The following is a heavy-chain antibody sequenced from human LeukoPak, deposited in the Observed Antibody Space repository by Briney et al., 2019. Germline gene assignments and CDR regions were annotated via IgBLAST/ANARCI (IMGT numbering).Heavy chain of an antibody. Sequence: GESLRLFCAASGFTVKNYAMNWVRQAPGKGLEWVSGISGSGGSTYYADSVKGRFTISIDNSKNTLYLQMNSLRAEDTAVYYCARDPSWIQLGYFDYWGQGTLVTVSS. D-gene: IGHD5-18*01. V-gene: IGHV3-23*01. J-gene: IGHJ4*02. CDR3: ARDPSWIQLGYFDY. CDR1: GFTVKNYA. CDR2: ISGSGGST.